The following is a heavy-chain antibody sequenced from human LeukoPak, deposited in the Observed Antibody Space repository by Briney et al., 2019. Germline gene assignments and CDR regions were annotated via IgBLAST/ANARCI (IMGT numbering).Heavy chain of an antibody. CDR1: GGSFSSYA. D-gene: IGHD6-19*01. CDR3: ARDPGYSSGWYPNYFDY. J-gene: IGHJ4*02. CDR2: IIPIFGTT. V-gene: IGHV1-69*06. Sequence: SVKVSCKASGGSFSSYAFSWVRQAPGQGLEWMGGIIPIFGTTNYAQKFQGRVTITADKSTSTAYMELSSLRSEDTAVYYCARDPGYSSGWYPNYFDYWGQGTLVTVSS.